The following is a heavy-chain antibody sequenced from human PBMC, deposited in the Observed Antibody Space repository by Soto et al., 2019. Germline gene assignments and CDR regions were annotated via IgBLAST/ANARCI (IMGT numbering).Heavy chain of an antibody. CDR3: ARDEGYCTNGVCYTGGPFYYYYGMDV. J-gene: IGHJ6*02. Sequence: SVKVSCKASGGTFSSYAISWVRQAPGEGLEWMGGIIPIFGTANYAQKFQGRVTITADESTSTAYMELSSLRSEDTAVYYCARDEGYCTNGVCYTGGPFYYYYGMDVWGQGTTVTVSS. CDR2: IIPIFGTA. V-gene: IGHV1-69*13. CDR1: GGTFSSYA. D-gene: IGHD2-8*01.